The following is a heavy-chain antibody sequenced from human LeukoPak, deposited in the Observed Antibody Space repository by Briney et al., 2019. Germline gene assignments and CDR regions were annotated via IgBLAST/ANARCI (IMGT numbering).Heavy chain of an antibody. CDR3: ARVGYGDYYFDY. CDR2: IYSSGST. CDR1: GGSFSGYY. D-gene: IGHD4-17*01. Sequence: SETLSLTCAVYGGSFSGYYWSWIRQPAGKGLEWIGRIYSSGSTNYNPSLKSRVTMSVDMSRNQFSLKVSSVTAADTAVYYCARVGYGDYYFDYWGQGALVTVSS. J-gene: IGHJ4*02. V-gene: IGHV4-59*10.